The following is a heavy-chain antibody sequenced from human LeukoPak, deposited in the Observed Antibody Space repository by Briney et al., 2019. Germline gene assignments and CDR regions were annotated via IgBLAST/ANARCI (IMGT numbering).Heavy chain of an antibody. Sequence: SQTLSLTCTVSGGSISSGDYYWSWIRQPPGKGLEWIGYVYYSGSTYYNPSLKSRVTISVDTSKNQFSLKLSSVTAADTAVYYCARDPHPNYYDSTYGMDVWGQGTTVTVSS. J-gene: IGHJ6*02. D-gene: IGHD3-22*01. CDR3: ARDPHPNYYDSTYGMDV. CDR1: GGSISSGDYY. V-gene: IGHV4-30-4*01. CDR2: VYYSGST.